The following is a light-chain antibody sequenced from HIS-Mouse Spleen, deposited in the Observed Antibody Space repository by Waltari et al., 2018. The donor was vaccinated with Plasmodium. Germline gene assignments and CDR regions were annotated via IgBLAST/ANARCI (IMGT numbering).Light chain of an antibody. J-gene: IGLJ3*02. CDR3: YSTDSSGNHRV. CDR2: EDS. V-gene: IGLV3-10*01. Sequence: SYELTQPPSVSVSPGQTARITCSGDALPKKYAYWYQQKSGQAPVLVIEEDSKRPSGIPERFPGSSSGTMATLTISGAQVEDEADYYCYSTDSSGNHRVFGGGTKLTVL. CDR1: ALPKKY.